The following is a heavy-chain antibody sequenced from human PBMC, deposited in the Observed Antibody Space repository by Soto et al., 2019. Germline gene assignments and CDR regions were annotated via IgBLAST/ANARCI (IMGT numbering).Heavy chain of an antibody. J-gene: IGHJ6*02. CDR3: ARELVVPAAIFLSPPYSYFCIHA. CDR2: INPNSGGT. Sequence: GASVKVSCKASGYTFTGYYMHWVRQAPGQGLEWMGWINPNSGGTNYAQKFQGWVTMTRDTSISTAYMELSRLRSDDTAVYYCARELVVPAAIFLSPPYSYFCIHALRQATTITV. CDR1: GYTFTGYY. V-gene: IGHV1-2*04. D-gene: IGHD2-2*01.